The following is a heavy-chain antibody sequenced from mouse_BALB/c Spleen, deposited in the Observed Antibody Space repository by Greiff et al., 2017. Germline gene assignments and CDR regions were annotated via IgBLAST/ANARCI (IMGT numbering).Heavy chain of an antibody. Sequence: EVMLVESGAELVKPGASVKLSCTASGFNIKDTYMHWVKQRPEQGLEWIGRIDPANGNTKYDPKFQGKATITADTSSNTAYLQLSSLTSEDTAVYYCARSGGNGNYGAMDYWGQGTSVTVSS. CDR2: IDPANGNT. V-gene: IGHV14-3*02. CDR3: ARSGGNGNYGAMDY. D-gene: IGHD2-1*01. CDR1: GFNIKDTY. J-gene: IGHJ4*01.